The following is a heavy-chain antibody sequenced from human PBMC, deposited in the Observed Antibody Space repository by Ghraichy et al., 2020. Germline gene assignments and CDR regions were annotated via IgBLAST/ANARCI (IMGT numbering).Heavy chain of an antibody. CDR2: INPNSGGT. CDR3: AKVGIAVVWYFDL. J-gene: IGHJ2*01. D-gene: IGHD2-21*01. V-gene: IGHV1-2*02. CDR1: GYTFTGYY. Sequence: ASVKVSCKASGYTFTGYYMHWVRQAPRQGLEWMGWINPNSGGTNYAQKFQGRVTMTRDTSISTAYMELSRLRSDDTAIYYCAKVGIAVVWYFDLWGRGTLVTVSS.